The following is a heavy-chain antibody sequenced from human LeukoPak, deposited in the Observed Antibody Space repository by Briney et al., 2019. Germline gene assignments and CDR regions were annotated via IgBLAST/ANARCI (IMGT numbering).Heavy chain of an antibody. CDR2: IYYSGST. D-gene: IGHD2-15*01. J-gene: IGHJ1*01. Sequence: SETLSLTCTVSGGSISSYYWSWIRQPPGKGLEWIGYIYYSGSTNYNPSLKSRVTISVDTSKNQFSLKLSSVTAADTAVYYCARVTSFWGSGGSCYSGLYFQHWGQGTLVTVSS. V-gene: IGHV4-59*01. CDR3: ARVTSFWGSGGSCYSGLYFQH. CDR1: GGSISSYY.